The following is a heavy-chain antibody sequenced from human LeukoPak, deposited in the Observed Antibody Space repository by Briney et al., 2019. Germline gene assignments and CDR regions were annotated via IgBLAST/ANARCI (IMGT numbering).Heavy chain of an antibody. CDR3: ARDAGAEYFQH. CDR2: VYTSGST. V-gene: IGHV4-61*02. J-gene: IGHJ1*01. CDR1: GGSISSGSYY. Sequence: SETLSLTCTVSGGSISSGSYYWSWIRQPAGKGLEWIGRVYTSGSTNYNPSLKSRITISLDTSKNQFSLKLSSVTAADTAVYYCARDAGAEYFQHWGQGTLVTVSS.